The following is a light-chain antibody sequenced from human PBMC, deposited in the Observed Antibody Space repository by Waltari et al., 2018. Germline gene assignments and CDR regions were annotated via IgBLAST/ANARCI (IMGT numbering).Light chain of an antibody. Sequence: QSALTQPASVSGSPGQSITISCTGPSSDVGGYNYVSWYQQYPDKAPKLMIYDVSKRPSGVSNRFSGSKSGNTAPLTISGLQAEDEADYYCCSYAGSSTHVLFGGGTKLTVL. J-gene: IGLJ2*01. CDR1: SSDVGGYNY. V-gene: IGLV2-23*02. CDR2: DVS. CDR3: CSYAGSSTHVL.